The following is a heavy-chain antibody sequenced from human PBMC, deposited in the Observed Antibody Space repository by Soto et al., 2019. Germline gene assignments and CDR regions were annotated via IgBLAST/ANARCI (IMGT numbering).Heavy chain of an antibody. V-gene: IGHV4-34*01. CDR1: GGSFCGYY. CDR3: ARGKLSDYVWGSYRYHFDY. Sequence: SETLSLTCAVYGGSFCGYYWSWIREPPGKGLEWIGEINHSGSTNYNPSLKRRVTISVDTSKNQFSLKLSSVTAADTAVYYCARGKLSDYVWGSYRYHFDYWGQGTVVTVS. D-gene: IGHD3-16*02. J-gene: IGHJ4*02. CDR2: INHSGST.